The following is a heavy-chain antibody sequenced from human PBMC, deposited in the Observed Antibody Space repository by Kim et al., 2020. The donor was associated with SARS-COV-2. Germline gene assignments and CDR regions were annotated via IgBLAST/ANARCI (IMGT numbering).Heavy chain of an antibody. Sequence: ASVKVSCNASGYTFTSYYMHWVRQAPGQGLEWMGIINPSGGSTSYAQKFQGRVTMTRDTSTSTVYMELSSLRSEDTAVYYCARASGITMIVVVTAYGMDVWGQGTTVTVSS. CDR1: GYTFTSYY. V-gene: IGHV1-46*01. D-gene: IGHD3-22*01. CDR3: ARASGITMIVVVTAYGMDV. CDR2: INPSGGST. J-gene: IGHJ6*02.